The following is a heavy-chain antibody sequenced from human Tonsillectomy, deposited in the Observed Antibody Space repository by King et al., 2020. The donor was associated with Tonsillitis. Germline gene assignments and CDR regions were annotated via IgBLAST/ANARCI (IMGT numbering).Heavy chain of an antibody. CDR1: GFTFRSYD. V-gene: IGHV3-30*18. CDR2: ISYDGSNI. Sequence: VQLVESGGGVVQPGGSLRLSCAASGFTFRSYDMHWFRQAPGKGLEWVAVISYDGSNIYYADSVKGRFTISRDNSKNILYLQMNSLRAEDTAVYYCAKLRAVALYYFDYWGQGTLVTVSS. D-gene: IGHD6-19*01. J-gene: IGHJ4*02. CDR3: AKLRAVALYYFDY.